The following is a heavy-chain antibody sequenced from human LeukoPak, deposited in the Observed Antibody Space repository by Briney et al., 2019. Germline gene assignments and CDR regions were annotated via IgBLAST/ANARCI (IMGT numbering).Heavy chain of an antibody. V-gene: IGHV1-8*03. Sequence: ASVKVSCKASGYTFTSYDINWVRRATGQGLEWMGWMNPNSGNTGYAQKFQGRVTITRNTSISTAYMELSSLRSEDTAVYYCARGPRVILRWFARHNWFDPWGQGTLVTVSS. CDR3: ARGPRVILRWFARHNWFDP. D-gene: IGHD4-23*01. CDR1: GYTFTSYD. J-gene: IGHJ5*02. CDR2: MNPNSGNT.